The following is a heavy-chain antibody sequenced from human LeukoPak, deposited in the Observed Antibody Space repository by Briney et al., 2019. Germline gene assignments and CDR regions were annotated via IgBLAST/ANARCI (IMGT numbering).Heavy chain of an antibody. V-gene: IGHV4-39*07. CDR2: IYYSGST. J-gene: IGHJ6*02. CDR1: GGSISSSSYY. CDR3: ARGGYYYDSSGYYPSYYYYGMDV. Sequence: SETLSLTCTVSGGSISSSSYYWGWIRQPPGKGLEWIGSIYYSGSTYYNPSLKSRVTISVDTSKNQFSLKLSSVTAADTAVYYCARGGYYYDSSGYYPSYYYYGMDVWGQGTTVTVSS. D-gene: IGHD3-22*01.